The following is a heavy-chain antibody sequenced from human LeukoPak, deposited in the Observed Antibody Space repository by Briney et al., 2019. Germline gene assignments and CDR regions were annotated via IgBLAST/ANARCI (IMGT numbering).Heavy chain of an antibody. J-gene: IGHJ4*02. CDR3: ARDQWLDY. CDR2: IGSSGNTI. V-gene: IGHV3-48*01. D-gene: IGHD6-19*01. CDR1: GFSFSGYI. Sequence: GGSLRLSCAASGFSFSGYIMNWVRQAPGKGLEWVSFIGSSGNTIYYADSVKGRFTVSRDNAKNSLYLQMNTLRAEDTAVYYCARDQWLDYWGQGTLVTVSS.